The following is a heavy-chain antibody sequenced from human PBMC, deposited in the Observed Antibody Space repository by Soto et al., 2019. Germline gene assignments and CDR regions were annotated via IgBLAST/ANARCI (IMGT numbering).Heavy chain of an antibody. D-gene: IGHD5-18*01. CDR3: ARGGIQLWRAPDY. V-gene: IGHV3-64*02. CDR2: ISSNGGST. J-gene: IGHJ4*02. Sequence: GGSLRLSCAASGFTFSRYAMHWVRQAPGKGLEYVSAISSNGGSTYYADSVKGRFTISRGNSKNTLYLQMGSLRAEDMAVYYCARGGIQLWRAPDYWGQGTLVTVSS. CDR1: GFTFSRYA.